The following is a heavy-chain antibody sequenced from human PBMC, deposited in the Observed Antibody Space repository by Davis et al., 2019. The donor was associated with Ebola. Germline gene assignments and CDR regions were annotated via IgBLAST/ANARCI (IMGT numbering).Heavy chain of an antibody. D-gene: IGHD2-8*02. J-gene: IGHJ4*02. CDR3: AKSFLITGSHMSEFRGVDY. CDR2: ISAGGTAP. V-gene: IGHV3-23*01. CDR1: EFTFSSYG. Sequence: GGSLRLSCAASEFTFSSYGMTWVRQAPGKGLEWVSSISAGGTAPYYADSVKGRFTISRDNSKNTLSLQMDSLRADDTAVYYCAKSFLITGSHMSEFRGVDYWGQGTVVTVSS.